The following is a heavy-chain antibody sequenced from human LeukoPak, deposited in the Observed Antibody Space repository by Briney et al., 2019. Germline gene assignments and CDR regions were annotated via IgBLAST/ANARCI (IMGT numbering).Heavy chain of an antibody. J-gene: IGHJ4*02. V-gene: IGHV3-23*01. Sequence: GGSLRLSCAASGFTFSSYAMSWVRHAPGKGLEGVSAIRGSGGSTYYADSVKGRFTISRDNYKNTLYLQMNSLRAEDTAVYYCAKVSNYVYYFDYWGQGTLVTVPS. CDR1: GFTFSSYA. CDR2: IRGSGGST. CDR3: AKVSNYVYYFDY. D-gene: IGHD4-11*01.